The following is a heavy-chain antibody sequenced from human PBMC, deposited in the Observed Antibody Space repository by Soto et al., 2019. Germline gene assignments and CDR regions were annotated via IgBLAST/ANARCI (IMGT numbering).Heavy chain of an antibody. CDR2: IFYSGST. J-gene: IGHJ4*02. CDR3: ATTTGSGRLDF. Sequence: QVELQESGPGRVKPSQTLSLTCTVSGESITTGGYWSWVRLLPGKGLEWIGYIFYSGSTYYHPSPSLKRRLSMSVATSKNQFSLNLISVTAADTAVYFCATTTGSGRLDFWCQGALVTVSS. CDR1: GESITTGGY. V-gene: IGHV4-31*03. D-gene: IGHD3-10*01.